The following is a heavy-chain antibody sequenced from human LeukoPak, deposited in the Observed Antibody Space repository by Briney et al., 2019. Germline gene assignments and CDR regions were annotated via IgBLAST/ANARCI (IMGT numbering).Heavy chain of an antibody. CDR1: GYSFTSYW. D-gene: IGHD6-6*01. J-gene: IGHJ4*02. CDR3: ARQVGAGKKYSSSWFDY. V-gene: IGHV5-51*01. CDR2: IYPGDSDT. Sequence: GESLKISCKGSGYSFTSYWIGWVRQMPGKGLEWMGIIYPGDSDTRYSPSFQGQVTISADKSISTAYLQWSSLKASDTAMYYCARQVGAGKKYSSSWFDYWGQGTLVTVSS.